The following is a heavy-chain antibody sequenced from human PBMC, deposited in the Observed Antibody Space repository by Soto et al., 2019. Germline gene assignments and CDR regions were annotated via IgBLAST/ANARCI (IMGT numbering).Heavy chain of an antibody. CDR1: GFTFSSYA. V-gene: IGHV3-30-3*01. Sequence: GGSLRLSCAASGFTFSSYAMHWVRQAPGKGLEWVAVISYDGSNKYYADSVKGRFTISRDNSKNTLYLQMNSLRAEDTAVYYCASREEYDSSAYYHYYYYGMDVWGQGTTVTVSS. CDR2: ISYDGSNK. J-gene: IGHJ6*02. D-gene: IGHD3-22*01. CDR3: ASREEYDSSAYYHYYYYGMDV.